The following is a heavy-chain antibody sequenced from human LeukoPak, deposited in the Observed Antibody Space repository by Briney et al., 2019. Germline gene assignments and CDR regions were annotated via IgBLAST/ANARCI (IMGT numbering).Heavy chain of an antibody. CDR1: GGPFSGYY. D-gene: IGHD3-9*01. J-gene: IGHJ6*03. V-gene: IGHV4-34*01. CDR2: INHSGST. Sequence: SETLSLTCAVYGGPFSGYYWSWIRQPPGKGLEWIGEINHSGSTNYNPSLKSRVTISVDTSKNQFSLKLSSVTAAYTAVYYCARRQLYYDILTGWKYYFYMDVWGKGTTVTASS. CDR3: ARRQLYYDILTGWKYYFYMDV.